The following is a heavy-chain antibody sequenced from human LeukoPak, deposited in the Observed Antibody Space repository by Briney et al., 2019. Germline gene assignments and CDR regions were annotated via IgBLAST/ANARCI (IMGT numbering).Heavy chain of an antibody. V-gene: IGHV3-9*01. CDR1: GFTFDDYA. CDR2: ISWNSGSI. Sequence: GGSLRLSCAASGFTFDDYAMHWVRQAPGKGLEWVSGISWNSGSIGHADSVKGRLTISRDNAKNSLYLQMNSLRAEDTALYYCAKDRSGSLDYWGQGTLVTVSS. J-gene: IGHJ4*02. D-gene: IGHD3-10*01. CDR3: AKDRSGSLDY.